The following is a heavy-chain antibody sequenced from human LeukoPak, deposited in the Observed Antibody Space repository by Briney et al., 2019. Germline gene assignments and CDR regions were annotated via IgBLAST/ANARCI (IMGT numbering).Heavy chain of an antibody. V-gene: IGHV3-30*03. Sequence: GGSLRLSCAASGFTFSSYGVHWVRQAPGKGLEWVAVISYDGSNKYYADSVKGRFTISRDNSKNTLYLQINSLRAEDTAVYYCARPYSSGWYVDFQHWGQGTLVTVSS. D-gene: IGHD6-19*01. CDR2: ISYDGSNK. CDR3: ARPYSSGWYVDFQH. J-gene: IGHJ1*01. CDR1: GFTFSSYG.